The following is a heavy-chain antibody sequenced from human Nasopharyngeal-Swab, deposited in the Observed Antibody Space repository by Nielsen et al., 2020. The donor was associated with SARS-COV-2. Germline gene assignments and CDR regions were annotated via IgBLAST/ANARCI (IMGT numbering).Heavy chain of an antibody. V-gene: IGHV1-3*01. Sequence: ASVKVSCKASGYTFTSYAMHWVRQAPGQRLEWMGWINAGNGNTKYSQKFQGRATITRNTSISTAYMELSSLRSEDTAVYYCARGHVLRFLEWPQGAVYYYGMDVWGQGTTVTVSS. D-gene: IGHD3-3*01. CDR3: ARGHVLRFLEWPQGAVYYYGMDV. J-gene: IGHJ6*02. CDR2: INAGNGNT. CDR1: GYTFTSYA.